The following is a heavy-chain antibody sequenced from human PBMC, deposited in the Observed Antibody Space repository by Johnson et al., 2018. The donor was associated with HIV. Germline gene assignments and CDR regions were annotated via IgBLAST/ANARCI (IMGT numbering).Heavy chain of an antibody. Sequence: VQVVESGGGLVQPGASLRLSCEASGFTFSRYAMHWVRQAPGKGLVWVSRINSDGSSTSYADSVKGRFTISRYNAKNTLYLQMNRLRAEDTALYYCAKDQGYWGDDAFDVWGQGTLVIVYS. CDR3: AKDQGYWGDDAFDV. CDR2: INSDGSST. J-gene: IGHJ3*01. D-gene: IGHD7-27*01. V-gene: IGHV3-74*01. CDR1: GFTFSRYA.